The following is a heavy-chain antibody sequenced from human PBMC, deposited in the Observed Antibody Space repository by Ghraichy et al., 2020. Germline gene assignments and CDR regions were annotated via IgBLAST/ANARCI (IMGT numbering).Heavy chain of an antibody. D-gene: IGHD3-22*01. CDR2: ISASGDSQ. Sequence: LSLTCAASGFTFASFAMSWVRQTLGEGLECDSGISASGDSQYYADSVKGQFTISRDNPKNALFLHMSSLRAEDTAIYYCAKERSEFYGSRGYYYMYSFDSFDLWGRGTMVPVSS. J-gene: IGHJ3*01. V-gene: IGHV3-23*01. CDR3: AKERSEFYGSRGYYYMYSFDSFDL. CDR1: GFTFASFA.